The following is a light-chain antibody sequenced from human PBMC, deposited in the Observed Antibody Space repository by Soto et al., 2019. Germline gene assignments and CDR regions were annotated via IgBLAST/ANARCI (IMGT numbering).Light chain of an antibody. CDR3: CSYAGSYTWV. CDR2: DVS. CDR1: SSDVGAYNF. V-gene: IGLV2-11*01. J-gene: IGLJ3*02. Sequence: QSALTQPRSVSGSPGQSVTISCTGTSSDVGAYNFVSWYQQHPGKAPKVMIYDVSKGPSGVPDRFSGSKSGNTASLTISGLQAEDEDDYYCCSYAGSYTWVFGGGTKLTVL.